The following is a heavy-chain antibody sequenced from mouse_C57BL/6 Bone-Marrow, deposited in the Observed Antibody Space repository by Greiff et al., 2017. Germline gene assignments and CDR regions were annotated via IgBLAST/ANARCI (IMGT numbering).Heavy chain of an antibody. V-gene: IGHV14-1*01. J-gene: IGHJ2*01. D-gene: IGHD1-1*01. CDR2: IDPEDGDT. CDR3: TRIITTVPFFDY. Sequence: EVQRVESGAELVRPGASVKLSCTASGFNIKDYYMHWVKQRPEQGLEWIGRIDPEDGDTEYAPKFQGNATMTADTSSNTAYLQLSSLTSEDTAVYYCTRIITTVPFFDYWGQGTTLTVSS. CDR1: GFNIKDYY.